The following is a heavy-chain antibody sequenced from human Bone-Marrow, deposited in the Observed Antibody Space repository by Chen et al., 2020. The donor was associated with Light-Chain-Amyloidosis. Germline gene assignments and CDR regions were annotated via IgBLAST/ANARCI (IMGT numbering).Heavy chain of an antibody. D-gene: IGHD6-19*01. J-gene: IGHJ1*01. V-gene: IGHV4-34*02. CDR3: ASSGLYRGL. CDR1: GESFSGYY. CDR2: ITHRGRT. Sequence: QVQLQQWGAGLLKPSETLSLTCAVYGESFSGYYWSWIRQPPGKALEWIGEITHRGRTPSKPSLKSRVIISVDTARKQFYLRVNFVTARDTAVYFCASSGLYRGLWGQGILVTVSS.